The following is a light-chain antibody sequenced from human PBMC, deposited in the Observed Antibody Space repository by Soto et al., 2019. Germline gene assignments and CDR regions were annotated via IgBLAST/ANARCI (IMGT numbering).Light chain of an antibody. CDR3: SSYAGSNNWV. V-gene: IGLV2-14*02. CDR1: SSDVGGYNS. Sequence: QSALTQPASVSGSPGQSIAISCTGTSSDVGGYNSVSWYQQHPGKVPKLMIYEGNKRPSGVSDRFSGSKSGNTASLTVSGLQAEDEADYYCSSYAGSNNWVFGGGTQLTVL. J-gene: IGLJ3*02. CDR2: EGN.